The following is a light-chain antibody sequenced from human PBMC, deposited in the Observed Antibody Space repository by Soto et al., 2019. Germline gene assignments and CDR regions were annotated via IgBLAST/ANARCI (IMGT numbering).Light chain of an antibody. Sequence: EVVLTQSPATLSFSPGERATLSCRASQSVSNYLAWYQQKPGQAPMLLIYDASNRATGIPARFSGSGYGTDFTLTISSLEPEDFAVYFCQQRSTSPPIHFGQGTRLEIK. CDR1: QSVSNY. CDR2: DAS. CDR3: QQRSTSPPIH. J-gene: IGKJ5*01. V-gene: IGKV3-11*01.